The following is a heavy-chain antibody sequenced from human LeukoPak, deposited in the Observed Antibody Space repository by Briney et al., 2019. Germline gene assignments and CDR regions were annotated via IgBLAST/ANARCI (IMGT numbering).Heavy chain of an antibody. CDR3: ARGTAATYYFDY. D-gene: IGHD2-15*01. V-gene: IGHV3-48*03. CDR1: GASISSNN. CDR2: ISSSGSTI. Sequence: LSLTCAVSGASISSNNWWSWVRQAPGKGLEWVSYISSSGSTIYYADSVKGRFTISRDNAKNSLYLQMNSLRAEDTAVYYCARGTAATYYFDYWGQGTLVTVSS. J-gene: IGHJ4*02.